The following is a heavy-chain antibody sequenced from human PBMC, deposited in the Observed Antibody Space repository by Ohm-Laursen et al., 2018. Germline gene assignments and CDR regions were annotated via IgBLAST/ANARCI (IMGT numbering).Heavy chain of an antibody. CDR2: IWYDGSNK. CDR3: ARGPDTSYDGRFYIHDY. Sequence: SLRLSCTASGFTFSTYGMHWVRQAPGKGLEWVAIIWYDGSNKYYADSVKGRFTISRDNSKNTLYLQMNTLRAEDTAVYYCARGPDTSYDGRFYIHDYWGQGTLVTVSS. J-gene: IGHJ4*02. CDR1: GFTFSTYG. D-gene: IGHD1-26*01. V-gene: IGHV3-33*01.